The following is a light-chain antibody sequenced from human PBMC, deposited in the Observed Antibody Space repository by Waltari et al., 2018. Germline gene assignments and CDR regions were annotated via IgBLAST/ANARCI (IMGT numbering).Light chain of an antibody. V-gene: IGKV1-39*01. CDR3: QQSYSIPLT. CDR2: AAS. Sequence: DIQMTPHPPSMSASVGDRVTLTCRAGQPIITYLNWYQQKLGQAPKLLIYAASSLQSGVPSRFSGSGSGTDFTLTISSLQPEDFATYYCQQSYSIPLTFGGGTKVEIK. J-gene: IGKJ4*01. CDR1: QPIITY.